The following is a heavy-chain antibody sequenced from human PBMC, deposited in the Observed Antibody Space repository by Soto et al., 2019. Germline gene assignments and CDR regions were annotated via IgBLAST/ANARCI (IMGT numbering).Heavy chain of an antibody. V-gene: IGHV4-30-4*01. D-gene: IGHD3-10*01. CDR2: IYYSRST. Sequence: PSETLSLTCTVSGGSISSGDYYWSWIRQPPGKGLEWIGYIYYSRSTYYNPSLKSRVTISVDTSKNQFSLKLSSVTAADTAVYYCARLWFGEPVDYWGQGTLVTVSS. J-gene: IGHJ4*02. CDR1: GGSISSGDYY. CDR3: ARLWFGEPVDY.